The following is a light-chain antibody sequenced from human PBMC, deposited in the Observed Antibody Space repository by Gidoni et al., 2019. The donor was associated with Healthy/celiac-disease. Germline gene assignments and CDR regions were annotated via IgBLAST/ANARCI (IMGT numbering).Light chain of an antibody. V-gene: IGKV2-28*01. CDR1: QSPLHSNGYNY. CDR3: MQAQQTPGT. J-gene: IGKJ5*01. Sequence: DIVMTQSPLSLPVTPGEAASISCRSSQSPLHSNGYNYLDWYLQKPGQSPQLLIYLGSNRASGVPDRFSGSGSGTDFTLKISRVEAEDVGVYYCMQAQQTPGTFGQGTRLEIK. CDR2: LGS.